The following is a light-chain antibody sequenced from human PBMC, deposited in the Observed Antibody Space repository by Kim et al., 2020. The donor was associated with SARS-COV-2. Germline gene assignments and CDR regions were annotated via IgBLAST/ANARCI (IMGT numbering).Light chain of an antibody. Sequence: SYELTQPPSVSVSPGQTARITCSGDALPKQYAYWYQQKPGQAPVLVIYKDSERPSGIPERFSGSSSGTTVTLTISGVQAEDEADYYCQSADSSRTYHWV. J-gene: IGLJ3*02. V-gene: IGLV3-25*03. CDR1: ALPKQY. CDR2: KDS. CDR3: QSADSSRTYHWV.